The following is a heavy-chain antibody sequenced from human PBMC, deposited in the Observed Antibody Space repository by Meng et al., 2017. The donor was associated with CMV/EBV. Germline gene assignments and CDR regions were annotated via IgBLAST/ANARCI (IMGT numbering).Heavy chain of an antibody. D-gene: IGHD2-2*01. CDR1: GGTFSSYA. CDR2: IIPILGIA. V-gene: IGHV1-69*10. Sequence: SVKVSCKASGGTFSSYAISWVRQAPGQGLEWMGGIIPILGIANYAQKFQGRVTITADKSTSTAYVELSSLRSEDTAVYYCARDHPIVVVPAAPYGAPYYYYGMDVWGQGTTVTVSS. J-gene: IGHJ6*02. CDR3: ARDHPIVVVPAAPYGAPYYYYGMDV.